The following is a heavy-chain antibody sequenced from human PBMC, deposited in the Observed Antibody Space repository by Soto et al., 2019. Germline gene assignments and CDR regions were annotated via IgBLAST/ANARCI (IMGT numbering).Heavy chain of an antibody. CDR1: GGTFSSYA. V-gene: IGHV1-69*06. J-gene: IGHJ6*02. D-gene: IGHD6-13*01. CDR2: IIPIFGTA. CDR3: ARDWVWQQLHPTTLNYYYSGMDV. Sequence: QVQLVQSGAEVKKPGSSVKVSCKASGGTFSSYAISWVRQAPGQGLEWMGGIIPIFGTANYAQKFQGRVTSTADKSTSTAYMELSSLRSEDTAVYYCARDWVWQQLHPTTLNYYYSGMDVWGQGTTVTVSS.